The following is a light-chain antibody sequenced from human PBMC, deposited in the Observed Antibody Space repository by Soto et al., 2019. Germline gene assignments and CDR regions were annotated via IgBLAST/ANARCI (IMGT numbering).Light chain of an antibody. J-gene: IGKJ5*01. V-gene: IGKV1-12*01. Sequence: DLQLTQSQSSLSAYVGERVTSTCRASQDISTWLAWYQQKPGKAPKLLIYSATSWESGVPSRFSGSGSGTDFTLTISNLQPEDFATYYCQQANSFPITFGQGTRLRL. CDR1: QDISTW. CDR2: SAT. CDR3: QQANSFPIT.